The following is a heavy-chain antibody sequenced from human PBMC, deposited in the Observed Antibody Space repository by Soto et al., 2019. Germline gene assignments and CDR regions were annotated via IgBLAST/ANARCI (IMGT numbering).Heavy chain of an antibody. Sequence: PGESLKISCKGSGYNFTSYWIYWVRQMPGKGLEWMGRIDPSDSYTNYSPSFQGHVTISADKAINTAYLQWSSLKASDTAMYYCARRKYCSTSSCYADYYYGMDVWGQGTTVTV. V-gene: IGHV5-10-1*01. CDR1: GYNFTSYW. J-gene: IGHJ6*02. D-gene: IGHD2-2*01. CDR2: IDPSDSYT. CDR3: ARRKYCSTSSCYADYYYGMDV.